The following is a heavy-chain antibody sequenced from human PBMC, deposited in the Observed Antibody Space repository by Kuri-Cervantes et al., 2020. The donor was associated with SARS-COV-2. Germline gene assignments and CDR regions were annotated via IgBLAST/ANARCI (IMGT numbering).Heavy chain of an antibody. J-gene: IGHJ4*02. CDR3: ARASGYDVFDY. V-gene: IGHV1-69*06. D-gene: IGHD5-12*01. Sequence: SVKVSCKASGGTFSSYAITWVRQAPGQGLEWMGEIIPIFGTINYAQKFQGRVTITADKSTSTTYMELSGLSSEDTAVYYCARASGYDVFDYWGQGTLVTVSS. CDR2: IIPIFGTI. CDR1: GGTFSSYA.